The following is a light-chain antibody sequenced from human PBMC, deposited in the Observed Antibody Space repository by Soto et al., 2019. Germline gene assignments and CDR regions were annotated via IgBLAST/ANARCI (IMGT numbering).Light chain of an antibody. CDR2: DVN. CDR3: SSYTSTSTFVL. CDR1: SSDIGGYNY. J-gene: IGLJ2*01. Sequence: QSALTQPASVSGSPGQSIIISCTGTSSDIGGYNYVSWYQQHPGKAPKLMMYDVNNRPSGVSNRFSGSKSGNTASLTISGLQADDEADYYCSSYTSTSTFVLFGGGTKLTVL. V-gene: IGLV2-14*01.